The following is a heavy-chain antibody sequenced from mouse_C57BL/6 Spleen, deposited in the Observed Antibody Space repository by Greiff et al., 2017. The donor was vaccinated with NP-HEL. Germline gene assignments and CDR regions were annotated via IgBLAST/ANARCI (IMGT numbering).Heavy chain of an antibody. CDR2: IYPGDGDT. CDR1: GYAFSSYW. J-gene: IGHJ3*01. CDR3: ARGNHDAY. Sequence: QVQLKESGAELVKPGASVKISCKASGYAFSSYWMNWVKQRPGKGLEWIGQIYPGDGDTNYNGKFKGKATLTADKSSSIAYMQLSSLTSEDSAVYFCARGNHDAYWGQGTLVTVSA. V-gene: IGHV1-80*01. D-gene: IGHD2-1*01.